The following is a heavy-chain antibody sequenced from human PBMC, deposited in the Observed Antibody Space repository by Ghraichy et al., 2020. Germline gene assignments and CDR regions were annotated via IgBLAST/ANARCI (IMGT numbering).Heavy chain of an antibody. CDR3: ARRLAYSYPYLGY. CDR1: GGSISSGGYY. J-gene: IGHJ4*02. Sequence: LRLSCTVSGGSISSGGYYWTWIRQHPGKGLEWIGYIYYSGTTYYNPSLKILITMSLDTSKNHISLNLSSVTAADTAVYYCARRLAYSYPYLGYWGQGSLVTVSS. D-gene: IGHD5-18*01. CDR2: IYYSGTT. V-gene: IGHV4-31*01.